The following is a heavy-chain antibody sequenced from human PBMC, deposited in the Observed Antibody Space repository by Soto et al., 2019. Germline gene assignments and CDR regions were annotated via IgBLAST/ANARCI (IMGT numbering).Heavy chain of an antibody. V-gene: IGHV2-5*02. Sequence: SGPTLVNPPQTLTLACTFSGFSLSPSGGGVGWIRPPPGKALEWLALIYWDDDKRYSPSLKSRLTITKDTSKNQVVLTMTNMDPVDTATYYCAHRHNIVATIRGVGYFDYWGQGTLVTVSS. CDR2: IYWDDDK. D-gene: IGHD5-12*01. J-gene: IGHJ4*02. CDR1: GFSLSPSGGG. CDR3: AHRHNIVATIRGVGYFDY.